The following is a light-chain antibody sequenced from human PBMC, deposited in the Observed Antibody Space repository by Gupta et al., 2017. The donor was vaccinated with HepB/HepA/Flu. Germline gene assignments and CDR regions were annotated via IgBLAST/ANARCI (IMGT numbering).Light chain of an antibody. J-gene: IGKJ2*01. CDR2: KGS. CDR1: QSLVYRDGETY. CDR3: RQGTHWPPYT. V-gene: IGKV2-30*01. Sequence: VAMTQSSPSLLVARGQPASIYCRSSQSLVYRDGETYLSWFQQRPGQSPRRLIYKGSNRDAGVTDRFSGSGWGNNLSLQTSRGEAEDVGVYYCRQGTHWPPYTFGQGTKLEIK.